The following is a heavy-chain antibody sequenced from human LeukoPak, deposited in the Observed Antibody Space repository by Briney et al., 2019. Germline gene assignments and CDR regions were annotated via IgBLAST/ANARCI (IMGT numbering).Heavy chain of an antibody. D-gene: IGHD6-6*01. V-gene: IGHV1-69*05. CDR2: IIPIFGTA. CDR1: GGTFSSYA. Sequence: GASVKVSCKASGGTFSSYAISWVRQAPGQGLEWMRGIIPIFGTANYAQKFQGRVTITTDESTSTAYMELSSLRSEDTAVYYCAILYGSSLGPYYFDYWGQGTLVTVSS. J-gene: IGHJ4*02. CDR3: AILYGSSLGPYYFDY.